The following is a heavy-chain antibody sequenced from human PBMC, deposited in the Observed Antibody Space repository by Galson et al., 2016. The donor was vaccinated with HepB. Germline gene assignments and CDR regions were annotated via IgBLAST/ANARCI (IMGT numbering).Heavy chain of an antibody. CDR3: ARPYTYYFGSGSYFDVLHYGMDV. V-gene: IGHV3-30*03. D-gene: IGHD3-10*01. CDR2: ISYVGSKK. J-gene: IGHJ6*02. CDR1: GFTFSSYG. Sequence: SLRLSCAASGFTFSSYGLYWVRQAPGKGLEWVAVISYVGSKKYYADSVKGRFTIPRDNSKNTLNLQMNSLRAEDTAFYYCARPYTYYFGSGSYFDVLHYGMDVWGQGTT.